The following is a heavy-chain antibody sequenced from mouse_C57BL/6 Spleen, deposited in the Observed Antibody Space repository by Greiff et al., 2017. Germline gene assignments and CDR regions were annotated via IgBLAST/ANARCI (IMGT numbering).Heavy chain of an antibody. CDR3: ARGGYGSSYDWYFDV. CDR2: IDPNGGGT. CDR1: GYTFTSYW. J-gene: IGHJ1*03. D-gene: IGHD1-1*01. Sequence: QVQLQQPGAELVKPGASVKLSCKASGYTFTSYWMHWVKQRPGRGLEWIGRIDPNGGGTKYNEKLKSKGTLTVDKPSSTAYMQLSSLTSEDSAVYYCARGGYGSSYDWYFDVWGTGTTVTVSS. V-gene: IGHV1-72*01.